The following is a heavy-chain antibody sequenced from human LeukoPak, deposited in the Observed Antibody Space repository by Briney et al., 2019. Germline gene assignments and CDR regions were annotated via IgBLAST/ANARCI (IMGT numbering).Heavy chain of an antibody. Sequence: GGSLRLSCAASGFTFSSYAMHWVRQAPGKGLEWVAVISYDGSNKYYADSVKGRFTISRDNSKNTLYLQMNSLRAEDTAVYYCAKDSLYYYDSSGYYPYFDYWGQGTLVTVSS. CDR1: GFTFSSYA. CDR3: AKDSLYYYDSSGYYPYFDY. D-gene: IGHD3-22*01. CDR2: ISYDGSNK. J-gene: IGHJ4*02. V-gene: IGHV3-30*04.